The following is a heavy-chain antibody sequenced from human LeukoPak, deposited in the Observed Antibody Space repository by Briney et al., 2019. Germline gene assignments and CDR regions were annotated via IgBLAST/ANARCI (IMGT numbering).Heavy chain of an antibody. J-gene: IGHJ4*02. Sequence: PSETLSLTCTVSGASISGYYWTWVRQPADKGLEWIGRLYSSGTTYYNPSLKSRVTMSVDTSKNQFSLKLRSVTAADTAVYYCARRSSGSTKRYYFDYWGQGALVTVSS. V-gene: IGHV4-4*07. CDR2: LYSSGTT. CDR1: GASISGYY. CDR3: ARRSSGSTKRYYFDY. D-gene: IGHD3-22*01.